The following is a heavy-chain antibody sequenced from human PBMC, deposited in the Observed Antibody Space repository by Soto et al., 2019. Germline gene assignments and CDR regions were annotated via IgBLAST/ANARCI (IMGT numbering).Heavy chain of an antibody. D-gene: IGHD3-16*01. J-gene: IGHJ4*02. Sequence: QVQLVQSGGGVVQPGRSLRLSCAASGFTFNDYAIHWVRQAPGKGLEWVAIISHDGNTKYYTDSVKGRFTISRDNSKNTLYLQMNSLRTEDTAVYYCARGDLGDLYADYWGQGTLVTVSS. CDR1: GFTFNDYA. V-gene: IGHV3-30-3*01. CDR2: ISHDGNTK. CDR3: ARGDLGDLYADY.